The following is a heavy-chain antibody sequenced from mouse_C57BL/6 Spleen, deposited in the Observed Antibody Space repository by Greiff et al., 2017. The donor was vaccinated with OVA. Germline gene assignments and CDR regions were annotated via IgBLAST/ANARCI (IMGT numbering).Heavy chain of an antibody. D-gene: IGHD2-5*01. CDR3: TRRTYYSNLGYFDY. Sequence: ESGAELVRPGASVTLSCKASGYTFTDYEMHWVKQTPVHGLEWIGAIDPETGGTAYNQKFKGKAILTADKSSSTAYMELRSLTSEDSAVYYCTRRTYYSNLGYFDYWGQGTTLTVSS. J-gene: IGHJ2*01. CDR2: IDPETGGT. CDR1: GYTFTDYE. V-gene: IGHV1-15*01.